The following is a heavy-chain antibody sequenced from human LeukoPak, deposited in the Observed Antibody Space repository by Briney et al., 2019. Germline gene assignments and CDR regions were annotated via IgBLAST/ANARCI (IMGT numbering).Heavy chain of an antibody. CDR2: IFYSGST. D-gene: IGHD3-22*01. Sequence: PSETLSLTCTVSGGSISTSNYYWGWIRQPPGKGLEWIGNIFYSGSTYYSPSLKSRVTISLDTSRNQFSLKLNSVTAADTAVYYCARAGYYYDSSGYYSFDYWGQGTLVTVSS. CDR1: GGSISTSNYY. CDR3: ARAGYYYDSSGYYSFDY. V-gene: IGHV4-39*07. J-gene: IGHJ4*02.